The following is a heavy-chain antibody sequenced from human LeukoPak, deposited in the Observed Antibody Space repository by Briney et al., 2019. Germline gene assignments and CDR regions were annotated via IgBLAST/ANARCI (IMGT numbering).Heavy chain of an antibody. D-gene: IGHD6-19*01. V-gene: IGHV1-69*06. Sequence: SVKVSCKASGGTFSSYAISWVRQAPGQGLEGMGGIIPIFGTANYAQKFQGRVTITADKSTSTAYMELSSLRSEDTAVYYCARDARAVAGPTLDYWGQGTLVTVSS. J-gene: IGHJ4*02. CDR1: GGTFSSYA. CDR3: ARDARAVAGPTLDY. CDR2: IIPIFGTA.